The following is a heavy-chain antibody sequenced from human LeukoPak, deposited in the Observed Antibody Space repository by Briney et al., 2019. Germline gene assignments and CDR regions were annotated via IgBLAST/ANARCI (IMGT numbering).Heavy chain of an antibody. CDR2: IYYSGST. D-gene: IGHD3-22*01. CDR3: ARELSGYDSSGYSRLYYMDI. Sequence: SETLSLTCTVSGGSISSYYWSWIRQPPGKGLEWIGSIYYSGSTYYNPSLKSRVTISVDTSKNQFSLKLSSVTAADTAVYYCARELSGYDSSGYSRLYYMDIWGKGTTVTVSS. V-gene: IGHV4-39*07. J-gene: IGHJ6*03. CDR1: GGSISSYY.